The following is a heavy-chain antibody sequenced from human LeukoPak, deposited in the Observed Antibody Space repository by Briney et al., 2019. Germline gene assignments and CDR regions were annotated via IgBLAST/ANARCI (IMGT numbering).Heavy chain of an antibody. V-gene: IGHV3-49*03. J-gene: IGHJ4*02. D-gene: IGHD1-1*01. CDR2: IRSKAYGETA. CDR3: TRDRGAYNLYDY. Sequence: GGSLRLSCTASGFTVGDYAMSWIRQAPGKGLEWVGFIRSKAYGETADYAASVKGRFTISRDDSKAIAYPQMNSLKTEDTAVYHCTRDRGAYNLYDYWGQGTLVTVSS. CDR1: GFTVGDYA.